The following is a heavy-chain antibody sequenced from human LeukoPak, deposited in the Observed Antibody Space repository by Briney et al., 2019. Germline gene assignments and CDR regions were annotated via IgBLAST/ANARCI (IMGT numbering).Heavy chain of an antibody. CDR2: IIPILGIA. CDR1: GGTFSSYA. J-gene: IGHJ6*02. V-gene: IGHV1-69*04. Sequence: GASVKVSCKASGGTFSSYAISWVRQAPGQGREWMGRIIPILGIANYAQKFQGRVTITADKSTSTAYMELSSLRSEDTAVYYCARGGWSGLSYYYYGMDVWGQGTTVTVSS. CDR3: ARGGWSGLSYYYYGMDV. D-gene: IGHD3-3*01.